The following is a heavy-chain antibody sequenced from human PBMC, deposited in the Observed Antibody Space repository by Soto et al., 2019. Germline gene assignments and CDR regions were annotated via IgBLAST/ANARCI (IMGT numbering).Heavy chain of an antibody. V-gene: IGHV3-23*01. CDR3: AKVRASYLSASYFYYGLDV. CDR2: ISGSGSSV. D-gene: IGHD3-10*01. J-gene: IGHJ6*02. Sequence: GGSLRLSCAASGFTFSHYVLSWVRQSPERGLEWVSSISGSGSSVYVADSVRGRFIMSRDLSTNTVSLQMNSLRAEDTAVYYCAKVRASYLSASYFYYGLDVWGQGTTVTVS. CDR1: GFTFSHYV.